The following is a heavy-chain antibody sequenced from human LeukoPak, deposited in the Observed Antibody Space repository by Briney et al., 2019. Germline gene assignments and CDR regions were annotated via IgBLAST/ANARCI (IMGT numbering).Heavy chain of an antibody. CDR1: GFTFSSYW. CDR3: ARDQLIQLWPPRGAFDI. J-gene: IGHJ3*02. V-gene: IGHV3-7*01. D-gene: IGHD5-18*01. Sequence: GGSLRLSCAASGFTFSSYWMSWVRQAPGKGLEWVANIKQDGSEKYYVDSVKGRFTISRDNAKNSLYLQMNSLRAEDTAVYYCARDQLIQLWPPRGAFDIWGQGTMVTVSS. CDR2: IKQDGSEK.